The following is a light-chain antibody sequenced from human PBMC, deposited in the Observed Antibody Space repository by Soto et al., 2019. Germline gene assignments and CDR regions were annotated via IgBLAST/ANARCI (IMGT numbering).Light chain of an antibody. CDR2: ENN. CDR3: GTWDSSLSTVV. V-gene: IGLV1-51*02. Sequence: QSVLTQPPSVSAAPGQKVTISCSGGSSNIGNNYVSWYQQLPGTAPKLLIYENNKRPSGILDRFSGSKSGTSATLGITGLQTGDEADYYCGTWDSSLSTVVFGGGTKLTVL. CDR1: SSNIGNNY. J-gene: IGLJ2*01.